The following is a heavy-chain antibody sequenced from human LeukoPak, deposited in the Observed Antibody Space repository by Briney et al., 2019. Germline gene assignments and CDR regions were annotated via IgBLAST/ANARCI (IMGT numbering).Heavy chain of an antibody. J-gene: IGHJ6*02. CDR1: GGSFSGYY. V-gene: IGHV4-34*01. Sequence: SETLSLTCAVYGGSFSGYYWSWIRQPPGKGLEWIGEINHSGSTNYNPSLKSRVTISLDTYKNQFFLKLSSVTAADTAVYYCASRRYYYAMDVWGQGTTVTVS. CDR2: INHSGST. CDR3: ASRRYYYAMDV.